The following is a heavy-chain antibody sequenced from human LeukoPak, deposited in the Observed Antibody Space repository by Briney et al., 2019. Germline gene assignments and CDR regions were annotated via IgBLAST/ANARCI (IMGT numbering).Heavy chain of an antibody. J-gene: IGHJ3*02. CDR1: GYTFTSYY. V-gene: IGHV1-2*07. Sequence: ASVKVSCKASGYTFTSYYMHWVRQAPGQGLEWMGWINPHSGDTNYAHKFQGRVTMTRDTSISIAYMELSSLKSDDTAVYYCARGGRGYTYAPDAFDIWGQGTMVTVSS. CDR3: ARGGRGYTYAPDAFDI. CDR2: INPHSGDT. D-gene: IGHD5-18*01.